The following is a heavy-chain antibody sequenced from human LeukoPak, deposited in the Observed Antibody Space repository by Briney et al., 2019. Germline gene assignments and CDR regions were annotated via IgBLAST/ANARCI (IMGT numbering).Heavy chain of an antibody. CDR2: ISYDGSNK. CDR1: GFTFSSYG. V-gene: IGHV3-30*18. D-gene: IGHD3-10*01. Sequence: GGSLRLSCAASGFTFSSYGMHWVRQAPGKGLEWVAVISYDGSNKYYADSVKGRFTISRDNSKNTLYLQMNSLRAEDTAVYYCAKIGRRYGSGNPGEIDYWGQGILVTVSS. J-gene: IGHJ4*02. CDR3: AKIGRRYGSGNPGEIDY.